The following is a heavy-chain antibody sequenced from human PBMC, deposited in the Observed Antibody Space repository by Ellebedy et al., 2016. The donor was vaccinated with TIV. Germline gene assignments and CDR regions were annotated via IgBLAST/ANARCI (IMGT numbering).Heavy chain of an antibody. CDR3: ARLNGRHQVLGRLYYFDY. Sequence: GESLKISCKGSGYSFTSYWIGWVRQMPGKGLEWMGIIYPGDSDTRYSPSFQGQVTISADKSISTAYLQWSSLKASDTAMYYCARLNGRHQVLGRLYYFDYWGQGTLVTVSS. CDR1: GYSFTSYW. D-gene: IGHD2-8*02. V-gene: IGHV5-51*01. CDR2: IYPGDSDT. J-gene: IGHJ4*02.